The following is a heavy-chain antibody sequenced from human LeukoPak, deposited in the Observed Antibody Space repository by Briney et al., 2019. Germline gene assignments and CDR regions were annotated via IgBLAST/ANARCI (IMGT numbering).Heavy chain of an antibody. J-gene: IGHJ5*02. V-gene: IGHV1-2*04. D-gene: IGHD1-1*01. CDR3: ARDFTKRLDP. Sequence: ASVKVSCKVSGYTLTELSMHWVRQAPGKGLEWMGWINPNSGGTNYAQKFQGWVTMTRDTSISTAYMELSRLRSDDTAVYYCARDFTKRLDPWGQGTLVTVSS. CDR2: INPNSGGT. CDR1: GYTLTELS.